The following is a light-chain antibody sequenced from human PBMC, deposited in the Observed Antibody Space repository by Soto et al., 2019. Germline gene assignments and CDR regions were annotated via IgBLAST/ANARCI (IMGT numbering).Light chain of an antibody. CDR1: QSVSNN. CDR3: QQYNNWPPWK. Sequence: ILMTQSPATLSVSPGERATLSCRASQSVSNNLAWYHQKPGQAPRLLIYDASTRATGIPARLSGSGSGTESKHTISGLQSEDFAVYYCQQYNNWPPWKFGLGTEVNIK. J-gene: IGKJ1*01. CDR2: DAS. V-gene: IGKV3-15*01.